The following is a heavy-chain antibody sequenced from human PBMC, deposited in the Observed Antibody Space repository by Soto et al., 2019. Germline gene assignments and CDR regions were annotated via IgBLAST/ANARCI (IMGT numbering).Heavy chain of an antibody. CDR1: GGSISSGGYY. D-gene: IGHD3-16*01. V-gene: IGHV4-31*03. CDR3: ARVFGVGGMDV. Sequence: QVQLQESGPGLVKPSQTLSLTCTVSGGSISSGGYYWSWIRQHPGKGLEWIGYIYYSGSTYYNPSLKSRVTISVNTSKDQFSLKLSSVTAAGTAVYYCARVFGVGGMDVWGQGTTVTVSS. J-gene: IGHJ6*02. CDR2: IYYSGST.